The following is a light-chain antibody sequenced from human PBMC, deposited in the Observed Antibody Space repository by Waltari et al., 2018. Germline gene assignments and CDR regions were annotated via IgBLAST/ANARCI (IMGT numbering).Light chain of an antibody. CDR2: EVF. J-gene: IGLJ2*01. CDR1: SSDVASYHL. V-gene: IGLV2-23*02. Sequence: QSALTQPASVSGSPGQSITIPCTGTSSDVASYHLVSWYQQYPGKAPRLVIYEVFKRPASVSSRFSGSKSGSTASLTISGVQAEDEATYYCSSYAGRSILIFGGGT. CDR3: SSYAGRSILI.